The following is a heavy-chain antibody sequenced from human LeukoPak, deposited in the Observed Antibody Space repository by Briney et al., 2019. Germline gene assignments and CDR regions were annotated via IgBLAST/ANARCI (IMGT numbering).Heavy chain of an antibody. J-gene: IGHJ4*02. Sequence: ASVKVSCKASGYTFTSYYMHWVRQAPGQGLEWIGIINPSGGSTSYAQKFQGRVTMTRDMSTSTVYMELSSLRSEDTAVYYCARTYYYDSSGYLFDYWGQGTLVTVSS. V-gene: IGHV1-46*01. CDR2: INPSGGST. CDR1: GYTFTSYY. D-gene: IGHD3-22*01. CDR3: ARTYYYDSSGYLFDY.